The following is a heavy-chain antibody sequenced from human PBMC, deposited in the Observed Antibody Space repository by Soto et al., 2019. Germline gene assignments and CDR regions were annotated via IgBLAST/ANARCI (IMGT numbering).Heavy chain of an antibody. J-gene: IGHJ3*02. CDR2: ISYDGSNK. D-gene: IGHD6-19*01. CDR1: GFTFSSYA. Sequence: QVQLVESGGGVVQPGRSLRLSCAASGFTFSSYAMHWVRQAPGKGLEWVAVISYDGSNKYYADSVKGRFTISRDNSKNTLYLQMNSLRAEDTAVYYCARTEGIAVAGTPFDIWGQGTMVTVSS. V-gene: IGHV3-30-3*01. CDR3: ARTEGIAVAGTPFDI.